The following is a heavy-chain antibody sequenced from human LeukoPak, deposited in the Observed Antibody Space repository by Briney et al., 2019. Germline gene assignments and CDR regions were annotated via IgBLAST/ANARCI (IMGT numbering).Heavy chain of an antibody. V-gene: IGHV3-21*01. CDR3: ARDLESSGWPPDAFDI. Sequence: GGSLRLSCAASGFTFSSYSMNWVRQAPGKGLEWVSSISSSSSYIYYADSVKGRFTISRDNAKNSLYLQMNSLRAEDTAVYYCARDLESSGWPPDAFDIWGQGTMVTVSS. CDR2: ISSSSSYI. J-gene: IGHJ3*02. D-gene: IGHD6-19*01. CDR1: GFTFSSYS.